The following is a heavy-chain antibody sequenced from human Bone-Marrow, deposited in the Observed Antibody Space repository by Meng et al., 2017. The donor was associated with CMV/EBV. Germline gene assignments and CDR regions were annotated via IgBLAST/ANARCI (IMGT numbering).Heavy chain of an antibody. D-gene: IGHD4-11*01. J-gene: IGHJ6*02. CDR3: ARDVTTLGYSGMDV. CDR2: ISYDGSVE. CDR1: GSTLNGYN. Sequence: LSLTCVASGSTLNGYNMYWVRQAPGKGLEWVALISYDGSVEFYADSVRGRFTISRDNSKNTLYVHMNNLRPEDTAIYYCARDVTTLGYSGMDVWGQGTTVTVSS. V-gene: IGHV3-30*14.